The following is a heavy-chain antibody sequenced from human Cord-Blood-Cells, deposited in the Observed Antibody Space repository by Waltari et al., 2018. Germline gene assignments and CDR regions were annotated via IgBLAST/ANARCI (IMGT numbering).Heavy chain of an antibody. CDR2: IYPGDSDT. CDR3: ARRSDSSSWYRHFDY. V-gene: IGHV5-51*01. CDR1: GYSFTSYW. D-gene: IGHD6-13*01. J-gene: IGHJ4*02. Sequence: EVQLVQSGAEVKKPGESLKISCKGSGYSFTSYWLGWVRQMPGKGLEWMGIIYPGDSDTRYSPSFQGQVTISADKSISTAYLQWSSLKASDTAMYYCARRSDSSSWYRHFDYWGQGTLVTVSS.